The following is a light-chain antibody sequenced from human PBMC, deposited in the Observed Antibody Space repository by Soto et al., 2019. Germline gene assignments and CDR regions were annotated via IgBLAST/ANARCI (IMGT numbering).Light chain of an antibody. J-gene: IGLJ2*01. CDR1: SRDVGIYNY. CDR2: DVT. Sequence: QPVLTQPRSVSGSPGQSVTVSCTGTSRDVGIYNYVSWYQQRPGTAPKVMIYDVTKRPSGVPDRFSGSKSANTASLTISGLQADDEADYYCCSYAGNYTLLFGGGTKVTVL. CDR3: CSYAGNYTLL. V-gene: IGLV2-11*01.